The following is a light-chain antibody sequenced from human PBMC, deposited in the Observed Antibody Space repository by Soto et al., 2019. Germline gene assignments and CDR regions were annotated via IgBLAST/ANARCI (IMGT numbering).Light chain of an antibody. CDR2: DVS. J-gene: IGLJ1*01. V-gene: IGLV2-14*01. Sequence: QSALTQPASVSGSLGQSITISCTGTSSDVGGYNYVSWYQQHPGKAPKLMIYDVSNRPSGVSDRFSGSKSGNTASLTISGLQAEDEADYYCSSYTSSSTLYVFGTGTKLTVL. CDR1: SSDVGGYNY. CDR3: SSYTSSSTLYV.